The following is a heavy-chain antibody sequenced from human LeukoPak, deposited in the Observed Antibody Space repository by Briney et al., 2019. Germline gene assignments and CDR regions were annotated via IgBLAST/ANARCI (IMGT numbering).Heavy chain of an antibody. Sequence: GGSLRLSCVVSGFNFSSYLMSWVRQAPGKGLEWVANIKRDGGEKYYVDSVKGRFTISRDNAKKSLYLQMNSLRAEDTAVYYCAREGHSGDYFDYWGQGTLVTVSS. CDR2: IKRDGGEK. V-gene: IGHV3-7*05. CDR1: GFNFSSYL. D-gene: IGHD2-21*01. CDR3: AREGHSGDYFDY. J-gene: IGHJ4*02.